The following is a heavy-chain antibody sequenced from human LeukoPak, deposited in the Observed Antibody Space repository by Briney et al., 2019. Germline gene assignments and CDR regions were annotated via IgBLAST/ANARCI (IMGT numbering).Heavy chain of an antibody. CDR3: ARGGSSWSWGDS. D-gene: IGHD6-13*01. J-gene: IGHJ4*02. V-gene: IGHV1-46*01. CDR2: INPSGGST. Sequence: GASVKVSCKASGYTFTSYYMHWVRQAPGQGPEWMGIINPSGGSTSYAQKFQGRVTMARDMSTSTVYMELSSLRSEDTAVYYCARGGSSWSWGDSWGQGTLVTVSS. CDR1: GYTFTSYY.